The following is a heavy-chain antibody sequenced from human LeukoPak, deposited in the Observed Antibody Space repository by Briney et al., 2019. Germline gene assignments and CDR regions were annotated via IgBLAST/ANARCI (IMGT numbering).Heavy chain of an antibody. CDR1: GYTFTSYD. CDR3: ARGPTITIFFVGYYYYYMDV. CDR2: VSAYNGNT. J-gene: IGHJ6*03. Sequence: ASVKVSCKGSGYTFTSYDINWVRQAPGQGLEWMGWVSAYNGNTNYAQKLQGRVTMTTDTSTSTAYMELRSLRSDDTAVYYCARGPTITIFFVGYYYYYMDVWGKGTTVTISS. V-gene: IGHV1-18*01. D-gene: IGHD3-9*01.